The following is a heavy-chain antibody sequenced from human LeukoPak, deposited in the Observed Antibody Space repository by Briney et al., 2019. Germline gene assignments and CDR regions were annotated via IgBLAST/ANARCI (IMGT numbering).Heavy chain of an antibody. CDR2: ISGSGDVS. D-gene: IGHD6-13*01. CDR3: AKVRIAAAGRGAFDP. V-gene: IGHV3-23*01. J-gene: IGHJ5*02. Sequence: PGGSLRLSCAASGFTFVGYAMNWVRQAPGKGLEWVSAISGSGDVSYYADSVKGRFTLSRDNSKNTLYLQMNSLRADDTAVYYCAKVRIAAAGRGAFDPWGQGTLVTVSS. CDR1: GFTFVGYA.